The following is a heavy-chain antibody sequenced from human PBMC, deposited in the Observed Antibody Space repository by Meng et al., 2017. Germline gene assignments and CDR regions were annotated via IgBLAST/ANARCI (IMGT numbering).Heavy chain of an antibody. Sequence: ASVKVSCKASGYTFTSYGISWVRQAPGQGLEWMGWISAYNGNTNYAQKLQGRVTMTTDTSTSTAYMELRSLRSDDTAVYYCARDQFGRRNNYIPFSAFDIWGQGTMVTVSS. CDR2: ISAYNGNT. CDR1: GYTFTSYG. J-gene: IGHJ3*02. V-gene: IGHV1-18*01. D-gene: IGHD3-10*01. CDR3: ARDQFGRRNNYIPFSAFDI.